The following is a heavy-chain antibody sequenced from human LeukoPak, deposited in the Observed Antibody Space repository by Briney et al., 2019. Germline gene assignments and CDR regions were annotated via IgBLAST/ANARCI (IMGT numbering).Heavy chain of an antibody. CDR3: ARGNVVVVAAESLKY. CDR2: ISSSSSTI. Sequence: GGSLRLSCAASGFTFSSYWMHWVRQAPGKGLEWVSYISSSSSTIYYADSVKGRFTISRDNAKNSLYLQMNSLRAEDTAVYYCARGNVVVVAAESLKYWGQGTLVTVSS. CDR1: GFTFSSYW. J-gene: IGHJ4*02. D-gene: IGHD2-15*01. V-gene: IGHV3-48*01.